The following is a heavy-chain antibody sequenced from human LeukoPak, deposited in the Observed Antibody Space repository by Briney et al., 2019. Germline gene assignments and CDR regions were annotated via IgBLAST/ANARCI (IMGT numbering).Heavy chain of an antibody. J-gene: IGHJ4*02. Sequence: SETLSLTCTVPGGSISSYYWSWLRQPPGKGLEWIGYIYYSGSTNYNPSLKSRVTISVDTSKNQFSLKLSSVTAADTAVYYCARHMGLGYSYGYPYFDYWGQGTLVTVTS. CDR3: ARHMGLGYSYGYPYFDY. D-gene: IGHD5-18*01. V-gene: IGHV4-59*08. CDR1: GGSISSYY. CDR2: IYYSGST.